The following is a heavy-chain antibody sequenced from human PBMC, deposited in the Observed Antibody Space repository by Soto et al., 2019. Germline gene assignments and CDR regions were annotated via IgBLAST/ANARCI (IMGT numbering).Heavy chain of an antibody. CDR3: AKARYYDSTGYLYYFDY. J-gene: IGHJ4*02. Sequence: GGSLRLSCAASGFTFSNYAMSWVRQAPGRGLEWVSSITGSGDYTYYADSVKGRFTISRDNSKNTLYLQMNSLRAEDTAVYYCAKARYYDSTGYLYYFDYWGQGTLVTVSS. V-gene: IGHV3-23*01. D-gene: IGHD3-22*01. CDR1: GFTFSNYA. CDR2: ITGSGDYT.